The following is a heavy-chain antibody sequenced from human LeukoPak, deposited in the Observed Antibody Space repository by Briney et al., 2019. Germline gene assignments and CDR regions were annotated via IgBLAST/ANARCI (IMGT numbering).Heavy chain of an antibody. Sequence: GGSLRLSCTASGFTFSNAGMNWVRQAPGKGLEFVSVLYTGGGTYYADSVRGRFIISRDNSKNTLYLQMNSLTVEDTAVFYCARNHFDLWGQGTLVTVSS. CDR2: LYTGGGT. V-gene: IGHV3-66*01. CDR1: GFTFSNAG. J-gene: IGHJ4*02. CDR3: ARNHFDL.